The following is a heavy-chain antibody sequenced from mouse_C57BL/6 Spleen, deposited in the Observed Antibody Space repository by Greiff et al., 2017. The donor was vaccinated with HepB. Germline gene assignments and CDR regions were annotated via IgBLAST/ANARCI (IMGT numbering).Heavy chain of an antibody. CDR2: IDPETGGT. J-gene: IGHJ2*01. CDR3: TRHDHEDYFDY. V-gene: IGHV1-15*01. CDR1: GYTFTDYE. Sequence: QVQLQQSGAELVRPGASVTLSCKASGYTFTDYEMHWVKQTPVHGLEWIGAIDPETGGTAYNQKFKGKAILTADKSSSTAYMERRSLTSEDSAVYYCTRHDHEDYFDYWGQGTTLTVSS. D-gene: IGHD2-4*01.